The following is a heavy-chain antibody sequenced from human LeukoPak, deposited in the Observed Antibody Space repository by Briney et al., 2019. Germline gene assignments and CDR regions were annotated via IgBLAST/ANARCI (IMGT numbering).Heavy chain of an antibody. Sequence: PSETLSLTCAVYGGSFSGYYWSWIRQPPGKGLEWIGEINHSGSTNYNPSLKSRVTISVDTSKNQFSLKLSSVTAADTAVYYCARHRIYYGSGSSPIYYFDYWGQGTLVTVSS. CDR1: GGSFSGYY. CDR3: ARHRIYYGSGSSPIYYFDY. CDR2: INHSGST. J-gene: IGHJ4*02. V-gene: IGHV4-34*01. D-gene: IGHD3-10*01.